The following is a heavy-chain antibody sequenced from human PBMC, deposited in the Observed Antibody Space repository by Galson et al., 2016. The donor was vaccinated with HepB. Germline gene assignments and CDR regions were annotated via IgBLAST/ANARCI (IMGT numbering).Heavy chain of an antibody. J-gene: IGHJ4*02. V-gene: IGHV3-49*03. CDR3: TTDRGNAAFLRGDY. CDR1: GFTFGEYA. Sequence: SLRLSCATSGFTFGEYAMSWFRLAPGKGLEWVAVISSAAYSGTPDYAASVKGRFIISRDDYKGVAYLQMDSLKNKDTAVYYCTTDRGNAAFLRGDYWGQGTLVTVSS. D-gene: IGHD6-13*01. CDR2: ISSAAYSGTP.